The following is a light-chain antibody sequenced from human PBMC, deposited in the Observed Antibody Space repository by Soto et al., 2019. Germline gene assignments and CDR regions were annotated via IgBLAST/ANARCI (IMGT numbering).Light chain of an antibody. CDR3: QQSYSTLQT. CDR1: QSISSY. CDR2: AAS. J-gene: IGKJ1*01. V-gene: IGKV1-39*01. Sequence: DIQMTQSPSSLSASVGDRVTITCRASQSISSYLNWYQQKPGKAPKLLIYAASSLQSAVPSRFSGSGTGTDFTLTISSLQPEDFATYYCQQSYSTLQTFGQGAKVEIK.